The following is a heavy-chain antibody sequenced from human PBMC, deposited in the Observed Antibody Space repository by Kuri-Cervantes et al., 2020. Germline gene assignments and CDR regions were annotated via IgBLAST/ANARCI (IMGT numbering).Heavy chain of an antibody. Sequence: SETLSLTCAVYGGSFSGYYWSWIRQPPGKGLEWIGEINHSGSTNYNPSLKSRVTISVDTSKNQFSLKLRSVTAADTAMYYCARVYIVMLPIQGWFDPWGQGILVTVSS. J-gene: IGHJ5*02. CDR3: ARVYIVMLPIQGWFDP. V-gene: IGHV4-34*01. CDR2: INHSGST. CDR1: GGSFSGYY. D-gene: IGHD2-21*01.